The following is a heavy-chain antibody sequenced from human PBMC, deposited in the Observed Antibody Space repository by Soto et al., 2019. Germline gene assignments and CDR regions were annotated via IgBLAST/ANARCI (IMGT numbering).Heavy chain of an antibody. CDR3: ARALAYVDTAMDPYYFDY. Sequence: PSETLSLSCTVSGGSISSGGYYWSWIRQHPGKGLEWIGYIYYSGSTYYNPSLKSRVTISVDTSKNQFSLKLSSVTAADTAVYYCARALAYVDTAMDPYYFDYWGQGTLVTVSS. CDR1: GGSISSGGYY. V-gene: IGHV4-31*03. J-gene: IGHJ4*02. CDR2: IYYSGST. D-gene: IGHD5-18*01.